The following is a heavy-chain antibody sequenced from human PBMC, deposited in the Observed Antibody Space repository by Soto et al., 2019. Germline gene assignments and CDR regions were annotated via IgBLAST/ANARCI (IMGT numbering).Heavy chain of an antibody. CDR3: ARVLAGPGAWYAP. Sequence: EASVTVSCKTSGYTFSNYGITWVRQAPGQPLEWLGWISLYSDGTNYAQKFQGRVSMTTDTSTTTAYMELSSLRSDDTAVYYCARVLAGPGAWYAPCGQGTWDTVSS. V-gene: IGHV1-18*01. J-gene: IGHJ5*02. D-gene: IGHD3-3*02. CDR2: ISLYSDGT. CDR1: GYTFSNYG.